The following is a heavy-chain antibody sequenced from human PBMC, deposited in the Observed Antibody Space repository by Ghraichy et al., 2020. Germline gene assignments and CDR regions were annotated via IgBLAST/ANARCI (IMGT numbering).Heavy chain of an antibody. J-gene: IGHJ6*02. CDR1: GYTFTSYG. CDR2: ISAYNGNT. CDR3: ARDDYGGKTPPGGRDGMDV. Sequence: ASVKVSCKASGYTFTSYGISWVRQAPGQGLEWMGWISAYNGNTNYAQKLQGRVTMTTDTSTSTAYMELRSLRSDDTAVYYCARDDYGGKTPPGGRDGMDVWGQGTTVTVSS. V-gene: IGHV1-18*01. D-gene: IGHD4-23*01.